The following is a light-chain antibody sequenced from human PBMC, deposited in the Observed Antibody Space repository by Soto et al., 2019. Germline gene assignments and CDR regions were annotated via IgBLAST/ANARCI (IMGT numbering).Light chain of an antibody. CDR2: DAS. V-gene: IGLV2-14*03. CDR1: SSDVGGYNY. Sequence: QSVLTQPASVSGSPGQSITISCTGTSSDVGGYNYVSWYQHHPGKAPKLMIFDASNRPSGVSNRFSGSKSGNTASLTISGLQPEDEAEYYCSSYTTSNTRQIVFGTGTKVTVL. CDR3: SSYTTSNTRQIV. J-gene: IGLJ1*01.